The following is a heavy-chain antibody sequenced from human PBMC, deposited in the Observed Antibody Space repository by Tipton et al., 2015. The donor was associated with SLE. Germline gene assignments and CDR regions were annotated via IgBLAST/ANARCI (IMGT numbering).Heavy chain of an antibody. CDR3: ARDGGGTGGGFDY. D-gene: IGHD7-27*01. J-gene: IGHJ4*02. CDR1: GFTFSGYW. CDR2: IKQDGREK. V-gene: IGHV3-7*01. Sequence: GSLRLSCAASGFTFSGYWMSWVRQAPGKGLEWVANIKQDGREKYYVDSVKGRFTISRDNAKNSLYLQMNSLRAEDTAVYYCARDGGGTGGGFDYWGQGTLVTVSS.